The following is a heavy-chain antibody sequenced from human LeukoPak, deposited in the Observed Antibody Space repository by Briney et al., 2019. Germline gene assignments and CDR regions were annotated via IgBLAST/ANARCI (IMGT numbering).Heavy chain of an antibody. Sequence: GGSLRLSCAVSGITLSNYGMSWVRQAAGKWLEWVACVSESGGRKNYADSVKGRFTISRDNPKNTLKLQMNSLRGEDTAVYFCAKRGVVIRVILVGFHKEAHYFDSWGQGALVTVSS. V-gene: IGHV3-23*01. CDR1: GITLSNYG. D-gene: IGHD3-22*01. J-gene: IGHJ4*02. CDR2: VSESGGRK. CDR3: AKRGVVIRVILVGFHKEAHYFDS.